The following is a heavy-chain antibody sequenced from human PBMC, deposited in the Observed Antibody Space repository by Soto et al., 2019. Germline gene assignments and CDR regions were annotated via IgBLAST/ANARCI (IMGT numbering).Heavy chain of an antibody. V-gene: IGHV4-39*02. CDR1: GGSISSSSYY. D-gene: IGHD3-22*01. Sequence: PSETLSLTCTVSGGSISSSSYYWDWIRQPPGKGLEWIGSIYYSGSTYYNPSLKRRVTISVDTSKNQFSLKLSSVTAADTAVYYCARENRTPYYYDSSGYYVSQFDPWGQGTLVTVSS. CDR2: IYYSGST. CDR3: ARENRTPYYYDSSGYYVSQFDP. J-gene: IGHJ5*02.